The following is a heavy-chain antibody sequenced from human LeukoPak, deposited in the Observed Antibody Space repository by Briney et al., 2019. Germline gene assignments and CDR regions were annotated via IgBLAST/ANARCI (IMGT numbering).Heavy chain of an antibody. D-gene: IGHD3-3*01. V-gene: IGHV4-39*01. Sequence: PSETLSLTCTVSGGSISSSSYYWGWIRQPPGKGLEWIGSIYYSGSTYYNPSLKSRVTISVDTSKNQFSLKLSSVTAADTAVYYCARGLEDRISIFGVVKFYYFDFWGQGTLVTVSS. CDR1: GGSISSSSYY. CDR3: ARGLEDRISIFGVVKFYYFDF. J-gene: IGHJ4*02. CDR2: IYYSGST.